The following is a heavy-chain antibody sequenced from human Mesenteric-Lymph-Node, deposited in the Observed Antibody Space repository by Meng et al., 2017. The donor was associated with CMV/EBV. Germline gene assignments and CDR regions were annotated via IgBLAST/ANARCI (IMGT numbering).Heavy chain of an antibody. J-gene: IGHJ4*02. CDR2: INHSGST. CDR1: GGSFSGYY. Sequence: LQWWGEGLFKPSETLSLTCAVYGGSFSGYYWSWIRQPPGKGLEWIGEINHSGSTNYNPSLKSRVTISVDTSKNQFSLKLSSVTAADTAVYYCARHQRWLKSEGGFNYWGQGTLVTVSS. V-gene: IGHV4-34*01. D-gene: IGHD4-23*01. CDR3: ARHQRWLKSEGGFNY.